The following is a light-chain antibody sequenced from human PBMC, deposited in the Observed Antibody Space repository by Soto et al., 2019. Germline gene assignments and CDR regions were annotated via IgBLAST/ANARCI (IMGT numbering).Light chain of an antibody. V-gene: IGKV1-27*01. CDR2: AAS. J-gene: IGKJ1*01. CDR3: QKYNSAPWT. CDR1: QGISNY. Sequence: DIQMTQSPSSLSASVGDRVTITCRASQGISNYFAWYPQKPGKVPKLLIYAASTLQSGVPSRFSGSGSWTDFTLTISSLQPEDVATYYCQKYNSAPWTFGQGTKVEIK.